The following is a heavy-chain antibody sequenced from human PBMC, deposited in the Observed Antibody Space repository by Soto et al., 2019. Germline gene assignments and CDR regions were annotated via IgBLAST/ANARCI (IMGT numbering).Heavy chain of an antibody. CDR3: GRNIDPCLK. D-gene: IGHD5-12*01. J-gene: IGHJ4*02. Sequence: EVQLVESGGGFVQPGGSLTLSCTASGFNVSYNYMTWVRQAPGKGLQWVSIIYRGGDTHYADSVKGRFTISRDNSRNTLYLQMNTLRVEDTAVYYCGRNIDPCLKWAQGTLVTVSS. CDR1: GFNVSYNY. V-gene: IGHV3-66*01. CDR2: IYRGGDT.